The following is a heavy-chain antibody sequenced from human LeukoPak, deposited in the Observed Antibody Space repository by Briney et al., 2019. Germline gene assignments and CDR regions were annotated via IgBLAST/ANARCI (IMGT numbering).Heavy chain of an antibody. V-gene: IGHV3-23*01. D-gene: IGHD3-16*01. CDR2: ISVGGDYT. CDR3: AKRGGAGRSAFDI. J-gene: IGHJ3*02. CDR1: GFTFSSYA. Sequence: GGSLRRSCAASGFTFSSYAMSWVRQAPGKGLEWVSSISVGGDYTYYADSVKGRFTISRDNSKNTVYLQMNSLRAEDTAVYYCAKRGGAGRSAFDIWGQGTMVTVSS.